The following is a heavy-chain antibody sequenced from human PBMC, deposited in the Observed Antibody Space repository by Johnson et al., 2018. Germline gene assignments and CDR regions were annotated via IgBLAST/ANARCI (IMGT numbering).Heavy chain of an antibody. Sequence: QVQLVQSGGGVVQPGRSLRLSCAASGFTFSSYGMHWVRQAPGKGLEWVAVISYDGSNKYYADSVKGRFTISRDNAKNSLYLQMNSLRAEDTAVYYCAREPSYDYYYYYMDVWGKGTTVTVSS. CDR2: ISYDGSNK. CDR1: GFTFSSYG. CDR3: AREPSYDYYYYYMDV. J-gene: IGHJ6*03. D-gene: IGHD5-18*01. V-gene: IGHV3-30*03.